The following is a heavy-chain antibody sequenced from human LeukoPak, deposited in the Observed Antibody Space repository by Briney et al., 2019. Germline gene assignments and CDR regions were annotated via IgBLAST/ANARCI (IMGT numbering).Heavy chain of an antibody. CDR2: ISSSGSTI. D-gene: IGHD3-22*01. Sequence: GGSLRLSCAASGFTFSDYYMSWIRQAPGKGLEWVSYISSSGSTIYYADSVKGRFTISRDNAKNSLYLQMNSLRAEDTAVYYCAREIAYYYDSSSDNFDYWGQGTLVTVSS. V-gene: IGHV3-11*04. CDR3: AREIAYYYDSSSDNFDY. J-gene: IGHJ4*02. CDR1: GFTFSDYY.